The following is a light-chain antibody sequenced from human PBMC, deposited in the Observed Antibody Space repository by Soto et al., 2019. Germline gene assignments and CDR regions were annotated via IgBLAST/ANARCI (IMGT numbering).Light chain of an antibody. J-gene: IGKJ4*01. CDR3: QQYNNWPPLT. CDR1: QSVSTK. Sequence: EVVMTQSTATLSVSAGETVTLSCRASQSVSTKLAWYQQKPGLAPRLLIFGASTRATGVPARFSGSVSGTEFTLTISSLQSEDFALYYCQQYNNWPPLTFGGGTKVEIK. CDR2: GAS. V-gene: IGKV3-15*01.